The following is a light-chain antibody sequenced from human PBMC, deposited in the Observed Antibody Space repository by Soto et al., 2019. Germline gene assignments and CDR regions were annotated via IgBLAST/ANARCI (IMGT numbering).Light chain of an antibody. V-gene: IGKV3-11*01. Sequence: EIVLTQSPATLSLSPGERATLSCRASQSVSSFLAWYQQKPGQAPRLLIFDVSSRATGIPTRFSGSGSGTGFPLNFSSVEPEDFAGDYCQQRINCPLTFGGGTKVEIK. CDR3: QQRINCPLT. CDR1: QSVSSF. CDR2: DVS. J-gene: IGKJ4*01.